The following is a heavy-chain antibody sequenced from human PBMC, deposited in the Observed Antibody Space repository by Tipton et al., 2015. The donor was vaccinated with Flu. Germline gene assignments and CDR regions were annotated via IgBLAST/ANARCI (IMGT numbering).Heavy chain of an antibody. D-gene: IGHD5-18*01. CDR1: GGTFSSYA. CDR3: AREGGYSYGFATYGMDV. V-gene: IGHV1-69*01. CDR2: IIPILGIA. Sequence: QSEAEVKKPGSSVKVSCKASGGTFSSYAISWVRQAPGQGLEWMGGIIPILGIANYAQKFQGRVTITADESTSTAYMELSSLRSEDTAVYYCAREGGYSYGFATYGMDVWGQGTTVTVSS. J-gene: IGHJ6*02.